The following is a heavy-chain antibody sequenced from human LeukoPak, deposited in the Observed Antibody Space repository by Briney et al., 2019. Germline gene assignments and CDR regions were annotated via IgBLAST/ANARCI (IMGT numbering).Heavy chain of an antibody. D-gene: IGHD6-13*01. V-gene: IGHV4-59*11. CDR3: ARDRSSSSWYPLDH. J-gene: IGHJ4*02. Sequence: PSETLSLTCTVSGGSINIHDWSWIRQPPGKRLEWIGYIYNNGSTNYNPSLKSRVTMSLDTSKNQFSLKLSSVTAADTAVYYCARDRSSSSWYPLDHWGQGTLVTVSS. CDR2: IYNNGST. CDR1: GGSINIHD.